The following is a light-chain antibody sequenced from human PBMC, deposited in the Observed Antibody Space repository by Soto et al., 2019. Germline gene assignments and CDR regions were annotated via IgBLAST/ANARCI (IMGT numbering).Light chain of an antibody. J-gene: IGKJ3*01. Sequence: DIQMTQSPSSLSASVGDRVTIPCRASQRITNSLNWYQQKPGRAPNLLIYAASSLQRGAPSRFSGSGSGTDFTLTNSSLQPDDFATYYRQQTYSPPFTFGPGTKVDIK. CDR2: AAS. CDR1: QRITNS. CDR3: QQTYSPPFT. V-gene: IGKV1-39*01.